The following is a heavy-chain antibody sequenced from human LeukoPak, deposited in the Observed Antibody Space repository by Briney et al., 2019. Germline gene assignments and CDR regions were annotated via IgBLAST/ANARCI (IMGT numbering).Heavy chain of an antibody. V-gene: IGHV1-18*01. CDR3: ARETTGEFDY. D-gene: IGHD4-17*01. CDR2: ISPDNGNT. Sequence: GASVKVSCKASGYSFTRHGLNWVRQAPGQGLEWIGWISPDNGNTNNAQKVQGRINMTMDRSTSTVYMELRSLRSDDTAVYYCARETTGEFDYWGQGSLVTVSS. J-gene: IGHJ4*02. CDR1: GYSFTRHG.